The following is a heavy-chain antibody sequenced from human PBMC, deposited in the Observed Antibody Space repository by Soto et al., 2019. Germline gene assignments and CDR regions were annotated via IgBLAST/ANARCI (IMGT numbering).Heavy chain of an antibody. J-gene: IGHJ3*02. V-gene: IGHV3-23*01. CDR2: ISGSGGST. CDR3: AKDQSSSWYVTGFFDI. Sequence: PGGSLRLSCAASGFTFSSYAMSWVRQAPGKGLEWVSAISGSGGSTYYADSVKGRFTISRDNSKNTLYLQMNSLRAEDTAVYYCAKDQSSSWYVTGFFDIWGQGTMVTVSS. CDR1: GFTFSSYA. D-gene: IGHD6-13*01.